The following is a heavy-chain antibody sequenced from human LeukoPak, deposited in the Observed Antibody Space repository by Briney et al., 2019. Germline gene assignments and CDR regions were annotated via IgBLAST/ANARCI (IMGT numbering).Heavy chain of an antibody. J-gene: IGHJ4*02. D-gene: IGHD3-22*01. CDR1: GFTFSSSA. V-gene: IGHV3-23*01. CDR2: IGGSGAGA. CDR3: ATTLHSGYYDLY. Sequence: GGSLRLSCAASGFTFSSSAMSWVRQAPGKGLEWVSGIGGSGAGAYYAVSVKGRFTISRDNSKNTLYLQMNSLRAEDTAVYYCATTLHSGYYDLYWGQGTLVTVSS.